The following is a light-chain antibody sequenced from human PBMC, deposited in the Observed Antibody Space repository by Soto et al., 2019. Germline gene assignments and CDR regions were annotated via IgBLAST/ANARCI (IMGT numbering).Light chain of an antibody. J-gene: IGLJ1*01. Sequence: QSVLTQPPSVSAAPGQKVTMSCSGGSSNIGKYYVSWHQQLPGTAPKLLIYENDKRPSGISDRFSGSKSGTSATLGITGLQTGDEADYYCGTWDSSLSIFVFGTGTKLTVL. CDR2: END. CDR1: SSNIGKYY. V-gene: IGLV1-51*02. CDR3: GTWDSSLSIFV.